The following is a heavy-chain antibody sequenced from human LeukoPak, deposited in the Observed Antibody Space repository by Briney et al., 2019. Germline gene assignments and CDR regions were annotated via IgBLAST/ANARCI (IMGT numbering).Heavy chain of an antibody. CDR2: ISYDGSNK. CDR3: ARDYCGGDCCLDY. V-gene: IGHV3-30-3*01. CDR1: GFTFSSYA. J-gene: IGHJ4*02. D-gene: IGHD2-21*02. Sequence: GGSLRLSCAASGFTFSSYAMHWVRQAPGKGLEWVAVISYDGSNKYYADSVKGRFTISRDNSKNTLYLQMNSLRAEDTAAYYCARDYCGGDCCLDYWGQGTLVTVSS.